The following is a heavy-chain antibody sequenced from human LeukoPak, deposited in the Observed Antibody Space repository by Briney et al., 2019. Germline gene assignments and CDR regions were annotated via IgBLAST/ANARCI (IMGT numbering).Heavy chain of an antibody. J-gene: IGHJ4*02. Sequence: GESPMIYCKGYGNSYTGYWMGGVRGTPGNWGGWMGIIYPGESESRYSPSLQGQVTISADKSISTAYRQWSSLKASDSAMYYCARQAGYSRTYYDYWGQGTMVTVSS. D-gene: IGHD1-26*01. V-gene: IGHV5-51*01. CDR3: ARQAGYSRTYYDY. CDR2: IYPGESES. CDR1: GNSYTGYW.